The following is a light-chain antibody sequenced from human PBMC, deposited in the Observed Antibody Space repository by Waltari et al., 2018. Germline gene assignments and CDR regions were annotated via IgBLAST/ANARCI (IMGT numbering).Light chain of an antibody. CDR3: QHYLRLPAT. Sequence: IVLTQSPGTLSLSPGERAPLPCRASQSVTRTLAWYQQKPGQAPRLLIYGASNRATGIPDRFSGSGSGTDFSLTISRLEPEDFAVYYCQHYLRLPATFGQGTKVEIK. J-gene: IGKJ1*01. V-gene: IGKV3-20*01. CDR1: QSVTRT. CDR2: GAS.